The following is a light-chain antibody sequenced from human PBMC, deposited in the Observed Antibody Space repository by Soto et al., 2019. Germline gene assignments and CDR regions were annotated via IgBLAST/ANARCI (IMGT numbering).Light chain of an antibody. CDR1: QSISSSF. J-gene: IGKJ5*01. Sequence: EIVLTQAPGIWALSPGERGSLSCGASQSISSSFLAWYQQKPGQAPRLLIYGASSRATGIPDRFSGTGSETDFTLTISRLEPEDFAVYYCQQYDNSPITFGQGTRLEIK. CDR2: GAS. V-gene: IGKV3-20*01. CDR3: QQYDNSPIT.